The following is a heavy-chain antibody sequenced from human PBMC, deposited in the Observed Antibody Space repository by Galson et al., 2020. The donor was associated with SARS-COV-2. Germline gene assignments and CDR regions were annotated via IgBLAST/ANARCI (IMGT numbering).Heavy chain of an antibody. J-gene: IGHJ6*03. V-gene: IGHV5-51*01. Sequence: HGESLKISCRGSGYNFTTYWIGWVRQMPGKGLEWMGIIHPGDSHTSYSPCFQGQVTISVDRSISTAYLQWSSLKASDTARYYCARLGYNYYMDVWGKGATVTVSS. CDR2: IHPGDSHT. CDR3: ARLGYNYYMDV. CDR1: GYNFTTYW.